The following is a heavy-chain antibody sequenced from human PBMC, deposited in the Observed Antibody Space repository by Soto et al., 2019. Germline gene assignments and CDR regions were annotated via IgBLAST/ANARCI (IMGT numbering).Heavy chain of an antibody. CDR1: GCSISSSSYY. CDR3: ARSARDIVVVVAANHWFDP. V-gene: IGHV4-39*01. Sequence: SETLSLTCTVSGCSISSSSYYWGWIRQPPGKGLEWIGSIYYSGSTYYNPSLKSRVTISVDTSKNQFSLKLSSVTAADTAVYYCARSARDIVVVVAANHWFDPWGQGTLVTVSS. CDR2: IYYSGST. J-gene: IGHJ5*02. D-gene: IGHD2-15*01.